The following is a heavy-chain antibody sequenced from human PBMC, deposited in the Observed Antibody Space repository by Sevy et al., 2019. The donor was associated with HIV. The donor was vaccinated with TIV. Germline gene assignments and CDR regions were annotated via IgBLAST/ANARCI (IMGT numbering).Heavy chain of an antibody. CDR2: IIPIFGTA. J-gene: IGHJ4*02. D-gene: IGHD6-19*01. V-gene: IGHV1-69*13. CDR3: ARGRPPYSSGWYGEAFDY. Sequence: ASVKVSCKASGGTFSSYAISWVRQAPGQGLEWMGGIIPIFGTANYAQKFQGRVTITADESTSTAYMELSSLRSEDTAVYYCARGRPPYSSGWYGEAFDYWDQGTLVTVSS. CDR1: GGTFSSYA.